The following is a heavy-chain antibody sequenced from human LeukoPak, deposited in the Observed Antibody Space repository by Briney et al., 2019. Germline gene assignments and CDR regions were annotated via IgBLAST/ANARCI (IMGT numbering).Heavy chain of an antibody. CDR1: GFTFSSYG. V-gene: IGHV3-30*02. J-gene: IGHJ4*02. D-gene: IGHD5-24*01. CDR3: AKNKERWLKFKGGEVIDY. CDR2: IRYDGSNK. Sequence: GGSLRLSCAASGFTFSSYGMHWVRQAPGKGLEWVAFIRYDGSNKYYADSVKGRFTISRDNSKNTLYLQMNSLRAEDTAVYYLAKNKERWLKFKGGEVIDYGGQGTLVTVSS.